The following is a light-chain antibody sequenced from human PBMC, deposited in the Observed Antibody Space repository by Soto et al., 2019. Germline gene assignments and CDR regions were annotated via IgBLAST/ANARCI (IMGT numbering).Light chain of an antibody. CDR3: QQLNSYPYT. J-gene: IGKJ2*01. CDR2: SAT. Sequence: DIQLTQSPSFLAASVGDRVTITCRASQGIASFLAWYQQKPGKAPKLLIYSATTLHTGVSSRFRGSRSGPEFTLTISSLQPEDFATYYCQQLNSYPYTFAQGTKLEIK. V-gene: IGKV1-9*01. CDR1: QGIASF.